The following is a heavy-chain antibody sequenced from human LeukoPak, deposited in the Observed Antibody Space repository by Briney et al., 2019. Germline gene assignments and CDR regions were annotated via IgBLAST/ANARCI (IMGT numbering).Heavy chain of an antibody. D-gene: IGHD6-13*01. CDR1: GYTFTSYD. J-gene: IGHJ6*03. Sequence: ASVKVSCKASGYTFTSYDINWVRQATGQGLEWMGWMNPNSGNTGYAQKFQGRVTMTRNTSISTAYMELSSLRSEDTAVYYCARVPGYSRYYYYYYMDVWGKGATVTVSS. CDR2: MNPNSGNT. CDR3: ARVPGYSRYYYYYYMDV. V-gene: IGHV1-8*01.